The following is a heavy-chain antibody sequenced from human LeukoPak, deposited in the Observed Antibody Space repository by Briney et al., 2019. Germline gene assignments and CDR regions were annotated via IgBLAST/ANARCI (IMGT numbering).Heavy chain of an antibody. Sequence: RGESLKISCKHSEYSFPNYCIGWVRQMPGKGLEWMGIIYPDDSDTRYSPSFQGQVTISADKSISTAYLQWSSLKASDTAMYYCARQYYYDSSGYVDSRAADYWGQGTLVTVSS. CDR2: IYPDDSDT. V-gene: IGHV5-51*01. CDR3: ARQYYYDSSGYVDSRAADY. D-gene: IGHD3-22*01. CDR1: EYSFPNYC. J-gene: IGHJ4*02.